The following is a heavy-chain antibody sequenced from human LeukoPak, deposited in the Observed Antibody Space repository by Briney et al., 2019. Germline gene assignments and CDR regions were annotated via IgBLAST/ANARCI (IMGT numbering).Heavy chain of an antibody. J-gene: IGHJ5*02. CDR2: IYYSGST. V-gene: IGHV4-31*03. Sequence: SETLSLTCTVSGGSISSGGYYWSWIRQHPGKGLEWIGYIYYSGSTYYNPSLKSRVTISVDTSKNQFSLKLSSVTAADTAVYYCARNIKYCSSTSCYLFDPWGQGTLVTVSS. D-gene: IGHD2-2*01. CDR3: ARNIKYCSSTSCYLFDP. CDR1: GGSISSGGYY.